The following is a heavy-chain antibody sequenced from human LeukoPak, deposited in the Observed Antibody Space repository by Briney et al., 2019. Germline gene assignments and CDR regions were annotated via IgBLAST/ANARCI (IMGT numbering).Heavy chain of an antibody. V-gene: IGHV1-69*04. CDR3: ATPRDYISSSEGGYDY. Sequence: SVKVSCKASGGTFSSYAISWVRQAPGQGLEWMGRIIAIFGIANYAQKFQGRVTITADKSTSTAYMELSSLRSEDTAVYYCATPRDYISSSEGGYDYWGQGTLVTVSS. CDR1: GGTFSSYA. CDR2: IIAIFGIA. D-gene: IGHD6-6*01. J-gene: IGHJ4*02.